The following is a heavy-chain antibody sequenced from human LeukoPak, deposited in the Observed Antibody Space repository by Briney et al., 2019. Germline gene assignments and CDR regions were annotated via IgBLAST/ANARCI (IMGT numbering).Heavy chain of an antibody. V-gene: IGHV4-4*02. CDR3: LMWDGSGYRDY. J-gene: IGHJ4*02. CDR2: IYDTGST. Sequence: SETLSLTCAVSGGSISSTNWWNWVRQPPGKGLEWIGEIYDTGSTNYNPSLQSRVTISVDKSKNHFSLKLTSVTAADTAVYYCLMWDGSGYRDYWGQGTLVTVSS. CDR1: GGSISSTNW. D-gene: IGHD3-22*01.